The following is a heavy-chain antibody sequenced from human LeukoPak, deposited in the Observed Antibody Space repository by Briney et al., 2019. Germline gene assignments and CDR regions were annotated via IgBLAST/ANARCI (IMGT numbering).Heavy chain of an antibody. D-gene: IGHD2-2*01. Sequence: ASVTVSFKASGYTFTSYGIRWVRQAPGQGLEWMGWISAYNGNTNYVQKLQGRVTMTTDTSTSTAYMELRSLRSDDTAVYYCARVSVTDYCSSTSCYPKPYYYYYYMDVWGKGTTVTVSS. CDR3: ARVSVTDYCSSTSCYPKPYYYYYYMDV. J-gene: IGHJ6*03. CDR2: ISAYNGNT. CDR1: GYTFTSYG. V-gene: IGHV1-18*01.